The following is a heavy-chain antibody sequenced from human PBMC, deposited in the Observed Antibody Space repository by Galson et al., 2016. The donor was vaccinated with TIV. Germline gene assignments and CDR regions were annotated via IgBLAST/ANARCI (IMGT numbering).Heavy chain of an antibody. Sequence: SVKVSCKASGGTFSNFVISWVRQAPGQGLEWMGSINPIFGTANYAQKFQGRVTITADTSTSTICMELSSLRSEDTAVYYGARGRGYYFGSGSSYFDYWGQGSLVTVSS. CDR1: GGTFSNFV. J-gene: IGHJ4*02. CDR2: INPIFGTA. D-gene: IGHD3-10*01. V-gene: IGHV1-69*06. CDR3: ARGRGYYFGSGSSYFDY.